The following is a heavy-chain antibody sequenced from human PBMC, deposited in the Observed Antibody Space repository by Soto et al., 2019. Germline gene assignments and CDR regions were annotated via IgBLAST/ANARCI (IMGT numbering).Heavy chain of an antibody. CDR2: INHSGST. CDR3: ARVRGYCSSTSCYHYYYYYGMDV. D-gene: IGHD2-2*01. J-gene: IGHJ6*02. CDR1: GGSFSGYY. V-gene: IGHV4-34*01. Sequence: SETLSLTCAVYGGSFSGYYWSWIRQPPGKGLEWIGEINHSGSTNYNPSLKSRVTISVDTSKNQFSLKLSSVTAADTAVYYCARVRGYCSSTSCYHYYYYYGMDVWGQGPTVTVSS.